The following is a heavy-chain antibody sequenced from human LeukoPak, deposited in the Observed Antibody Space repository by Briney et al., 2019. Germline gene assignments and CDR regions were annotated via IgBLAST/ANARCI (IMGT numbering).Heavy chain of an antibody. J-gene: IGHJ4*02. V-gene: IGHV3-48*04. CDR3: ARSRGYYDSSGYYRHYFDY. CDR1: GFTFSSYS. Sequence: PGRSLRLSCAASGFTFSSYSMNWVRQAPGKGLEWVSYISSSSSTIYYADSVKGRFTISRDNAKNSLYLQMNSLRAEDTAVYYCARSRGYYDSSGYYRHYFDYWGQGTLVTVSS. CDR2: ISSSSSTI. D-gene: IGHD3-22*01.